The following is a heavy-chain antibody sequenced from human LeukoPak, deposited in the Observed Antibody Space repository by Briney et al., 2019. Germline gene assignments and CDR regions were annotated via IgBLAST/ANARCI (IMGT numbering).Heavy chain of an antibody. J-gene: IGHJ5*02. Sequence: GGSLRLSCAASGFTFNSHWMHWVRQGPGKGLGWVSGINTEGTTTTYADSVKGRFTISRGNAKNTLYLQMNSLRAEDTAVYYCTRGKWDIVVVSAGSNWFDTWGQGTLVTVSS. D-gene: IGHD2-2*01. CDR2: INTEGTTT. CDR1: GFTFNSHW. CDR3: TRGKWDIVVVSAGSNWFDT. V-gene: IGHV3-74*03.